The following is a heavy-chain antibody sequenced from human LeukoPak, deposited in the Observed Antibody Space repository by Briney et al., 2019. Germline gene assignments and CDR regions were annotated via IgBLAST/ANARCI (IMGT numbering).Heavy chain of an antibody. CDR1: GFTFSNYW. J-gene: IGHJ4*02. CDR2: INSNGSST. D-gene: IGHD2-15*01. Sequence: GGSLRLSCAASGFTFSNYWMHWVRQAPGKGLVWVSRINSNGSSTNYADSVKGRFTISRDNAKNTLYLQMSSLRAEDTAVYYCAKDSRGSAVRVFDYWGQGILVIVSS. CDR3: AKDSRGSAVRVFDY. V-gene: IGHV3-74*01.